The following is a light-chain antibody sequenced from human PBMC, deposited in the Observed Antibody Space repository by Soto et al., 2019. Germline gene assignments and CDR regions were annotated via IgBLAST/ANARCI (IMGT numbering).Light chain of an antibody. CDR3: QQYGTSFMYT. CDR1: QNVSNNY. CDR2: GAS. Sequence: IVLTQSPGTLSLSPGERATLSCRASQNVSNNYLTWYQHKPGQPPRLLIYGASSRATDIPDRFSGSGSGTDFTLTINRLEAEDFAVYYCQQYGTSFMYTFGQGTNLEI. J-gene: IGKJ2*01. V-gene: IGKV3-20*01.